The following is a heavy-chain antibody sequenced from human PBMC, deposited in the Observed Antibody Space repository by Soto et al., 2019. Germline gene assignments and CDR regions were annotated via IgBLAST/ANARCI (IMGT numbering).Heavy chain of an antibody. V-gene: IGHV1-18*01. D-gene: IGHD3-16*01. CDR1: GYIFVNYG. Sequence: QVQLVQSGDEVRKPGSSVKVSCKASGYIFVNYGIAWVRQTTGQVLEWMGWISPYSGNTHYASKVQSRLTMTTDTSTCTSYMDRGSLTSDDTAVYYCAMVDNYVTPTPQDVWGQGNTITVSS. CDR2: ISPYSGNT. J-gene: IGHJ6*02. CDR3: AMVDNYVTPTPQDV.